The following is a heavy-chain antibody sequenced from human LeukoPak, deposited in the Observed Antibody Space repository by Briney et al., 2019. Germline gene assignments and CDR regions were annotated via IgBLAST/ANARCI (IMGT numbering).Heavy chain of an antibody. CDR2: INPSGGST. CDR1: GYTFTSYY. V-gene: IGHV1-46*01. Sequence: GASVKVSCKASGYTFTSYYMHWVRQAPGQGLEWMGIINPSGGSTSYAQKFQGRVTMTEDTSTDTAYMELSSLRSEDTAVYYCATRNYGLFDYWGQGTLVTVSS. CDR3: ATRNYGLFDY. J-gene: IGHJ4*02. D-gene: IGHD3-10*01.